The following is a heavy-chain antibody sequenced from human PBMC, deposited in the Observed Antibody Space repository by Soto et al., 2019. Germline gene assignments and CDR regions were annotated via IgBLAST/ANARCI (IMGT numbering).Heavy chain of an antibody. CDR1: GGSISSGGYY. CDR3: ARGRSYYYDSSGYYRYLVFDAFDF. Sequence: SETLSLTCTVSGGSISSGGYYWSWIRQHPGKGLEWIGYIYYSGSTYYNPSLKSRVTISVDTSKNQFSLKLSSVTAADTAVYYCARGRSYYYDSSGYYRYLVFDAFDFWGQGTMVTGSS. J-gene: IGHJ3*01. D-gene: IGHD3-22*01. CDR2: IYYSGST. V-gene: IGHV4-31*03.